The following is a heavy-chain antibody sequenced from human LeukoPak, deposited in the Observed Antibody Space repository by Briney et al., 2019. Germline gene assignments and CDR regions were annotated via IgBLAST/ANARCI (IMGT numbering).Heavy chain of an antibody. Sequence: GGSLRLSCAASGFTFSTYGMHWVRQAPGKGLEWVAVVSYDGSNRYYADSVEGRFTISRDNSKNTLYLQMNSLRAEDTAVYYCARDRTSIAARRFDYWGQGTLVTVSS. J-gene: IGHJ4*02. CDR1: GFTFSTYG. D-gene: IGHD6-6*01. CDR2: VSYDGSNR. CDR3: ARDRTSIAARRFDY. V-gene: IGHV3-30*03.